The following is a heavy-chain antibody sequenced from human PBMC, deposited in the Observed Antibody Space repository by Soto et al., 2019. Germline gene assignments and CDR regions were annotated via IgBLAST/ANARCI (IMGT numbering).Heavy chain of an antibody. J-gene: IGHJ6*02. V-gene: IGHV1-46*01. Sequence: ASVKVSCKASGYTFTTYYMHWVRQAPGQGLEWMGIINPSGGSTSYAQKFQGRVTMTRDTSTSTVYMELSSLRPEDTAVYYCARESVDIVATTRVSGGMDVWGQGTTVTVS. D-gene: IGHD5-12*01. CDR3: ARESVDIVATTRVSGGMDV. CDR1: GYTFTTYY. CDR2: INPSGGST.